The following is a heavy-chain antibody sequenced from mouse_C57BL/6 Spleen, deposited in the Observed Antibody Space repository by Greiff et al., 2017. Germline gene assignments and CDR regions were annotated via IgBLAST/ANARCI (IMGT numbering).Heavy chain of an antibody. Sequence: QVQLQQPGAELVMPGASVKLSCKASGYTFTSYWMHWVKQRPGQGLEWIGEIDPSDSYTNYNQKFKGKSTLTVDKSSSTAYMQLSSLTSEDSAVYYCARDFGITTVANWYFDVWGTGTTVTVSS. CDR2: IDPSDSYT. D-gene: IGHD1-1*01. CDR1: GYTFTSYW. CDR3: ARDFGITTVANWYFDV. J-gene: IGHJ1*03. V-gene: IGHV1-69*01.